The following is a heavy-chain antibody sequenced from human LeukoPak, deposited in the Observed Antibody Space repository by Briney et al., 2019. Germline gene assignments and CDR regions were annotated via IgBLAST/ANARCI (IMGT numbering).Heavy chain of an antibody. Sequence: SETLSLTCAVHGGSFSGYYWSWIRQPPGKGLEWIGEINHSGSTNYNPSLKSRVTISVDTSKNQFSLKLSSVTAADTAVYYCASGRYYFDYWGQGTLVTVSS. CDR3: ASGRYYFDY. CDR1: GGSFSGYY. CDR2: INHSGST. J-gene: IGHJ4*02. V-gene: IGHV4-34*01.